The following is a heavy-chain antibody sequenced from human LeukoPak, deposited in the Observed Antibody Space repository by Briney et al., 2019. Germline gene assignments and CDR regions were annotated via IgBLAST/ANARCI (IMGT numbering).Heavy chain of an antibody. CDR1: GYTFTGYY. Sequence: ASVKVSCKASGYTFTGYYMHWVRQAPGQGFEWMGWINPNSGGTNYAQKFQGRVTMTRDTSISTDYMEVSRLRSDDTAEYYCAREGGGNGYFDYWGQGTLVTVST. V-gene: IGHV1-2*02. D-gene: IGHD4-23*01. CDR3: AREGGGNGYFDY. CDR2: INPNSGGT. J-gene: IGHJ4*02.